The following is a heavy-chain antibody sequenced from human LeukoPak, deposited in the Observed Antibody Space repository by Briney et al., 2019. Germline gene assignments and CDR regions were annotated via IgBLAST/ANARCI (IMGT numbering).Heavy chain of an antibody. CDR2: IDPSDSYI. Sequence: GESLKISCNGSGYSYTNYWISWVRQMPGKGLEWMGRIDPSDSYINHSPSFQGHVSISADKSVSTAYLQWSSLKASGSAMYYCARQPRGTVVFDYWGQGTLVTVSS. CDR3: ARQPRGTVVFDY. V-gene: IGHV5-10-1*01. D-gene: IGHD4-23*01. CDR1: GYSYTNYW. J-gene: IGHJ4*02.